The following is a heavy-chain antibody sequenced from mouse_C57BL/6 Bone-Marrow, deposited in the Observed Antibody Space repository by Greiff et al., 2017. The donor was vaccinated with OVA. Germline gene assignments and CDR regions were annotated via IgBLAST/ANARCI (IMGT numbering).Heavy chain of an antibody. CDR3: ARSAVYYYGSSSSYYFDY. Sequence: QVQLKESDAELVKPGASVKISCKVSGYTFTDHTIHWMKQRPEQGLEWIGYIYPRDGSTKYNEKFKGKATLTADKSSSTAYMQLNSLTSEDSAVYFCARSAVYYYGSSSSYYFDYWGQGTTLTVSS. J-gene: IGHJ2*01. CDR1: GYTFTDHT. CDR2: IYPRDGST. V-gene: IGHV1-78*01. D-gene: IGHD1-1*01.